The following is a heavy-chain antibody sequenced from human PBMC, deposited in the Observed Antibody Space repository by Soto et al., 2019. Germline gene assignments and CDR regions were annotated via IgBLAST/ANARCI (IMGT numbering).Heavy chain of an antibody. Sequence: SETLSLTCAVSGASISNTDWWSWVRQPPGKGLEWIGEIYHSGTTNCDPSLKSRVTISLDKSKSLFSLTLTSLTAADPAVYYCAIPGAGDFDYWGQGTLVTVSS. CDR1: GASISNTDW. CDR3: AIPGAGDFDY. CDR2: IYHSGTT. V-gene: IGHV4-4*02. J-gene: IGHJ4*02. D-gene: IGHD1-26*01.